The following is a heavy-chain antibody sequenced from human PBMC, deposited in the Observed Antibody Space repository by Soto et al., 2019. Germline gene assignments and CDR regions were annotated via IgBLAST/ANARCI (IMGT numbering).Heavy chain of an antibody. CDR2: IYYSEST. CDR1: GGSISTGGYY. D-gene: IGHD4-17*01. V-gene: IGHV4-31*03. Sequence: QVQLQESGPGLVKPSQTLSLTCTVSGGSISTGGYYWTWIRQHPGKGLEWIGYIYYSESTYYNPSLTSRVTISVDTSKNQFSLKLSSVTAADTAVYYCARGLSVTLFDNWGQGTLVTVSS. J-gene: IGHJ4*02. CDR3: ARGLSVTLFDN.